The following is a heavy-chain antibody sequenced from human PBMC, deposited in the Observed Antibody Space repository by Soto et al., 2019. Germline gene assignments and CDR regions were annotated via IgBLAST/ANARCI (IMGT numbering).Heavy chain of an antibody. Sequence: SVKVSCKASGGTFSSYAISWVRQAPGQGLEWTGGIIPIFGTANYAQKFQGRVTITADESTSTAYMELSSLRSEDTAVYYCARDRFGQITIFGDYYYGMDVWGQRTTVIVSS. CDR2: IIPIFGTA. CDR1: GGTFSSYA. V-gene: IGHV1-69*13. CDR3: ARDRFGQITIFGDYYYGMDV. D-gene: IGHD3-3*01. J-gene: IGHJ6*02.